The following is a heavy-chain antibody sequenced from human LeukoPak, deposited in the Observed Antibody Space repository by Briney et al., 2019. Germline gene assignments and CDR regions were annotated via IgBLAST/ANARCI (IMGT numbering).Heavy chain of an antibody. V-gene: IGHV3-23*01. CDR3: AKDRSSGWYTTLDY. CDR2: VSGSGGNT. J-gene: IGHJ4*02. Sequence: PGGSLRLSCAASGFTFSSYAITWVRQAPGKGLEWVSAVSGSGGNTSYADSVEGRFTISRDNSKNTLYLQMNSLRAEDTAVYYCAKDRSSGWYTTLDYWGQGVLVTVSS. CDR1: GFTFSSYA. D-gene: IGHD6-19*01.